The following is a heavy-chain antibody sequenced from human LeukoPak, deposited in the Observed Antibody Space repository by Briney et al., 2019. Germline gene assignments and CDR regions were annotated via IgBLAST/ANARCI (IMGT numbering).Heavy chain of an antibody. D-gene: IGHD3-22*01. CDR3: AKDADYYDSSGYYFGLHYGMDV. CDR2: ISYDGSNK. J-gene: IGHJ6*02. Sequence: PGRSLRLSCEASGFTFSSYGMHWVRQAPGKGLEGVAVISYDGSNKYYADSVKGRFTISRDNSKNTLYLQMNSLRAEDTAVYYCAKDADYYDSSGYYFGLHYGMDVWGQGTTVTVSS. CDR1: GFTFSSYG. V-gene: IGHV3-30*18.